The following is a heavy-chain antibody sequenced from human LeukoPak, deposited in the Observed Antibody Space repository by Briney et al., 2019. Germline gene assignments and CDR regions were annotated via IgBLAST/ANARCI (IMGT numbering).Heavy chain of an antibody. J-gene: IGHJ4*02. Sequence: PGGSLRLSCAASGFTFSNDWLHWVRQPPGKGLVWVSRVTSDGVTSYADSVKGRFAMSRDNAKNTLYLQMDSLRVEDTAVYYCLCIEATSTGLIDHWGQGTLVTVSS. CDR1: GFTFSNDW. D-gene: IGHD6-13*01. CDR2: VTSDGVT. CDR3: LCIEATSTGLIDH. V-gene: IGHV3-74*01.